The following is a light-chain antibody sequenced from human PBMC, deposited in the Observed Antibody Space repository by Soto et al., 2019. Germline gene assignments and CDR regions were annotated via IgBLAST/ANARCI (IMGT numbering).Light chain of an antibody. Sequence: EIVLTQSPGTLSLSPGERATLSCRASQTVSSSNLAWYQQKPGQAPKVLIYGASSRATGIPDRFSGSGSGTDFTLTISRLEPEDFAVYYCHQYSSSPRTFGQGTKVEIK. CDR3: HQYSSSPRT. V-gene: IGKV3-20*01. CDR1: QTVSSSN. J-gene: IGKJ1*01. CDR2: GAS.